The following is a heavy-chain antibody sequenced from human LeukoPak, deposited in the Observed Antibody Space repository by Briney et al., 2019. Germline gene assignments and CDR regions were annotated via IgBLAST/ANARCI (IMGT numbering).Heavy chain of an antibody. CDR2: INYSGST. CDR1: GGSISSSRYY. Sequence: SETLSLTCTASGGSISSSRYYWGWIRQPPGKGLEWIGNINYSGSTYYSPSLKGRVTISVDTSKNQFSLKLSSVTAADTAVYYCARPYGDYGDSDYWGQGTLVTVSS. CDR3: ARPYGDYGDSDY. V-gene: IGHV4-39*01. J-gene: IGHJ4*02. D-gene: IGHD4-17*01.